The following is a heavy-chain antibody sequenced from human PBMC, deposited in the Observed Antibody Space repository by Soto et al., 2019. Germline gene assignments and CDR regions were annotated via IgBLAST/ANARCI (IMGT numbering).Heavy chain of an antibody. D-gene: IGHD6-6*01. CDR3: ARDYSTIAARGLYYLDY. CDR2: IIPIFGTA. Sequence: SVKVSCKASGCTFSSYAISWVRQAPGQGLEWMGGIIPIFGTANYAQKFQGRVTITADESTSTAYMELSSLRSEDTAVYYCARDYSTIAARGLYYLDYWGQGTLVTVSS. J-gene: IGHJ4*02. V-gene: IGHV1-69*13. CDR1: GCTFSSYA.